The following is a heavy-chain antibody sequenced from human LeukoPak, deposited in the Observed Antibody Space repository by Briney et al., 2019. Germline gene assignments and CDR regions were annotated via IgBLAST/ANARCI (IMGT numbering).Heavy chain of an antibody. CDR1: GFSFSTYW. V-gene: IGHV3-7*01. J-gene: IGHJ4*02. D-gene: IGHD3-10*01. CDR3: ARPRLYGEVFDS. CDR2: INQDGSAD. Sequence: GGSLRLSCVASGFSFSTYWMSWVRRFPGKGLEWVADINQDGSADKYVDSVKGRFTASRDNAKNSLYLQMNNLRVEDTAVYYCARPRLYGEVFDSWGQGTLVTVSS.